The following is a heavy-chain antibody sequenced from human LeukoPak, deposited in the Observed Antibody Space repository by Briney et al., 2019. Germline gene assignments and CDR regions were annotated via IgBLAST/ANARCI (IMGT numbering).Heavy chain of an antibody. V-gene: IGHV4-39*07. J-gene: IGHJ4*02. CDR1: GGSISNPNYY. CDR3: ARERGYTSSSGPGDFDY. D-gene: IGHD6-6*01. Sequence: SETLSLTCTVSGGSISNPNYYWGWIRQPPGKGLEWIGSIYYRDSTHNNPSLKSRVTISTDTSKNQFSLILNSVAAAATAMYYCARERGYTSSSGPGDFDYWGQGTLVTVSS. CDR2: IYYRDST.